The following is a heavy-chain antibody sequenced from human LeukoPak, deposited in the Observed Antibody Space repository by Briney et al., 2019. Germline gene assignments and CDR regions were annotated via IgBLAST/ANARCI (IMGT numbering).Heavy chain of an antibody. Sequence: ASLKVSCKASGYTFTSYGISWVRQAPGQGLEWMGWISAYNGNTNYAQKLQGRVTMTTDTSTSTAYMELRSLRSDDTAVYYCARDLYYSASSGSFNYWGQGTLVTVSS. CDR3: ARDLYYSASSGSFNY. CDR2: ISAYNGNT. D-gene: IGHD3-22*01. V-gene: IGHV1-18*01. J-gene: IGHJ4*02. CDR1: GYTFTSYG.